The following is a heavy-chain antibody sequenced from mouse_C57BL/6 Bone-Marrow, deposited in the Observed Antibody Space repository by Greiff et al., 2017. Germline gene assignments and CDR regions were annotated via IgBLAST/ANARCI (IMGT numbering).Heavy chain of an antibody. CDR2: INPGSGGT. D-gene: IGHD1-1*01. CDR3: ARTYYGRAPWFGY. Sequence: VQLQQSGAELVRPGTSVKVSCKASGYAFTNYLIEWVKQRPGQGLEWIGVINPGSGGTNYNEKFKGKATLTAEKSSSTAYMQLSSLTSEDSAVYFCARTYYGRAPWFGYWGQGTLVTVSA. V-gene: IGHV1-54*01. CDR1: GYAFTNYL. J-gene: IGHJ3*01.